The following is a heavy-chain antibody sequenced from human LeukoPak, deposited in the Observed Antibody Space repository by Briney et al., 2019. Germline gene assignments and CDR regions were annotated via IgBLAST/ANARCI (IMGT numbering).Heavy chain of an antibody. V-gene: IGHV3-48*03. CDR2: ISSSGSTI. Sequence: GGSLRLSCAASGFTFSSYEMNWVRQALGKGLEWVSYISSSGSTIYYADSVKGRFTISRDNAKNSLYLQMNSLRAEDTAVYYCARESGWFGELPFSWGQGTLVTVSS. J-gene: IGHJ5*02. CDR1: GFTFSSYE. CDR3: ARESGWFGELPFS. D-gene: IGHD3-10*01.